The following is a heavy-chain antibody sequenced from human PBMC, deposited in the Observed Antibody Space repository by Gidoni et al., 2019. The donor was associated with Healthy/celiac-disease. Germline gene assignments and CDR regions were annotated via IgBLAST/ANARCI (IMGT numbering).Heavy chain of an antibody. Sequence: EVQLVESGGGLVQPGRSLRLSCAASGFTFDDYAMPWVRQAPGKGLGWVSGISWNSGSIGYADSVKGRFTISRDNAKNSLYLQMNSLRAEDTALYYCAKDMSSDSSGYYVYWGQGTLVTVSS. V-gene: IGHV3-9*01. CDR3: AKDMSSDSSGYYVY. CDR1: GFTFDDYA. J-gene: IGHJ4*02. D-gene: IGHD3-22*01. CDR2: ISWNSGSI.